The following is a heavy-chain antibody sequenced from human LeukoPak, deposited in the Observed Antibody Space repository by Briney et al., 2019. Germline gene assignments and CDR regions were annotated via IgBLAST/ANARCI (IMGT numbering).Heavy chain of an antibody. V-gene: IGHV3-64D*06. J-gene: IGHJ4*02. D-gene: IGHD5/OR15-5a*01. Sequence: AGGSLRLSCSASGFTFSSYAMHWVRQAPGKGLEYVSAISSNGGSTYYADSVKGRFTISRDNSKNTLYLQMGSLRAEDTAVYYCVKESVGTDPDYWGQGTLVTVSS. CDR2: ISSNGGST. CDR3: VKESVGTDPDY. CDR1: GFTFSSYA.